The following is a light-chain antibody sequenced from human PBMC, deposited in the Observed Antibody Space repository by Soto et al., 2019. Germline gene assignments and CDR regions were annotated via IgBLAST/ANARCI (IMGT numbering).Light chain of an antibody. CDR2: DTS. CDR3: HQRKSWPRT. CDR1: QTVSSK. Sequence: EIVLTQSPATLSSSPGERATLSCRASQTVSSKLAWYQDKPGQAPRLLIYDTSNRATGIPARFSGSGSGTDFTLTISSLEPEDFAVYYCHQRKSWPRTFGQGTKVEIK. V-gene: IGKV3-11*01. J-gene: IGKJ1*01.